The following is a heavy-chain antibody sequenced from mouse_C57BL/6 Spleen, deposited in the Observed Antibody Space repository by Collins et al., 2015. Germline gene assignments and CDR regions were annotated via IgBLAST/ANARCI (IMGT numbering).Heavy chain of an antibody. Sequence: EVKLVESGGGLVQPGGSLRLSCATSGFTFTDYYMSWVRQPPGKALEWLGFIRNKANGYTTEYSASVKGRFTISRDNSQNILYLQMNTLRAEDSATYYCARGPSSISYAMDYWGQGTSVTVSS. CDR1: GFTFTDYY. V-gene: IGHV7-3*02. CDR3: ARGPSSISYAMDY. CDR2: IRNKANGYTT. J-gene: IGHJ4*01. D-gene: IGHD2-3*01.